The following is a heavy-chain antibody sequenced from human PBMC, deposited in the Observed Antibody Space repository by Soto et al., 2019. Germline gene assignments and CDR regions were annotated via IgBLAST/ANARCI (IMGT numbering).Heavy chain of an antibody. J-gene: IGHJ4*02. V-gene: IGHV4-59*01. CDR3: ARVRYCSGGSCYYFDY. D-gene: IGHD2-15*01. CDR1: GGSISSYY. CDR2: IYYSGST. Sequence: SETLSLTCTVSGGSISSYYWSWIRQPPGKGLEWIGYIYYSGSTNYNPSLKSRVTISVDTSKNQFSLKLSSVTAADTAVYYCARVRYCSGGSCYYFDYWGQGTLVTVSS.